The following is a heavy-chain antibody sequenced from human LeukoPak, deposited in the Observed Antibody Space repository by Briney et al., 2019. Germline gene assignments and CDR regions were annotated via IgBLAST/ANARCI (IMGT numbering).Heavy chain of an antibody. CDR3: ARDTGSSHDAFDI. J-gene: IGHJ3*02. V-gene: IGHV3-33*01. Sequence: GGSLRLSCAASGFTFSSYGMHWVRQAPGKGLEWVAVIWYDGSNKYYADSVKGRFTISRDNSKNTLYPQMNSLRAEDTAVYYCARDTGSSHDAFDIWGQGTMVTVSS. CDR1: GFTFSSYG. CDR2: IWYDGSNK. D-gene: IGHD6-13*01.